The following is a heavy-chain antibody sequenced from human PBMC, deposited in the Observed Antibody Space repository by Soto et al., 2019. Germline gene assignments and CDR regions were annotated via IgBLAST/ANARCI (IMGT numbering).Heavy chain of an antibody. CDR1: GDSVSSNSAA. Sequence: SQTLSLTCXISGDSVSSNSAAWNWIRQSPSRGLEWLGRTYYRSKWYNDYAVSVKSRITINPDTSKNQFSLQLNSVTPEDTAVYYCARVGIAAAGTEQGWFDPWGQGTLVTVSS. J-gene: IGHJ5*02. D-gene: IGHD6-13*01. CDR3: ARVGIAAAGTEQGWFDP. V-gene: IGHV6-1*01. CDR2: TYYRSKWYN.